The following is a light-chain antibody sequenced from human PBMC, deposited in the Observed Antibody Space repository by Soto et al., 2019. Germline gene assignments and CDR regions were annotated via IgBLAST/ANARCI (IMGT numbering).Light chain of an antibody. CDR2: GNS. CDR3: QSYDSSLSGSYV. CDR1: SSNIGAGYD. Sequence: QTVVTQPPSVSGAPGQRVTISCTGSSSNIGAGYDVHWYQQLPGTAPKLLIYGNSNRPSGVPDRFSGSKSGTSASLAITGLQAEDEADYYCQSYDSSLSGSYVFGTRTKVTVL. J-gene: IGLJ1*01. V-gene: IGLV1-40*01.